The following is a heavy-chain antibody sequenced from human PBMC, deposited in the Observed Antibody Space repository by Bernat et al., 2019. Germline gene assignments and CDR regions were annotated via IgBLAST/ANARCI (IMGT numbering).Heavy chain of an antibody. D-gene: IGHD3-22*01. J-gene: IGHJ3*02. V-gene: IGHV4-31*03. CDR1: GGSISSGFYY. CDR2: IYYSGST. Sequence: QVQLQESGPGLVKPSQTLSLICTVSGGSISSGFYYWSWIRQHPGKGLEWIGYIYYSGSTNYNPSLKSRVTISVDKSKNQFSLKLSSVTAADTAVYYCASYYDSSGQDAFDIWGQGTMVTVSS. CDR3: ASYYDSSGQDAFDI.